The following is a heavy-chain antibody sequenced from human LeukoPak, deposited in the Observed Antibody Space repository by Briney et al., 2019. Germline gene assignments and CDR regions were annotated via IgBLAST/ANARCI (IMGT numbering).Heavy chain of an antibody. J-gene: IGHJ4*02. Sequence: ASVKVSCKASGGTFISYAISWVRQAPGQGLEWMGGIIPIFGTANYAQKFQGRVTITTDESTSTAYMELSSLRSEDTAVYYCARDRGYCSSTSCYTSDYWGQGTLVTVSS. CDR2: IIPIFGTA. V-gene: IGHV1-69*05. D-gene: IGHD2-2*02. CDR1: GGTFISYA. CDR3: ARDRGYCSSTSCYTSDY.